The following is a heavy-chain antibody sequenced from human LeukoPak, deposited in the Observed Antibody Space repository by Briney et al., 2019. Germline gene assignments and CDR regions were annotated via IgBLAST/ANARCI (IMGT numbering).Heavy chain of an antibody. D-gene: IGHD4-11*01. CDR2: INWNGGST. J-gene: IGHJ4*02. Sequence: GGSLKLSCAASGFTFSSYAMSWVRQAPGKGLEWVSGINWNGGSTGYADSVKGRFTISRDNAKNSLYLQMNSLRAEDTALYYCARDQDYSNFDYWGQGTLVTVSS. CDR3: ARDQDYSNFDY. CDR1: GFTFSSYA. V-gene: IGHV3-20*04.